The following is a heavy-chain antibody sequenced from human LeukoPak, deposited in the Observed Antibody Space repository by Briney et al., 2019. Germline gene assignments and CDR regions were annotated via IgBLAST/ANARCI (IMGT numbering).Heavy chain of an antibody. CDR1: GFTVSGYY. CDR3: AKTRASYSYNYGGAFHI. J-gene: IGHJ3*02. V-gene: IGHV3-53*01. CDR2: IYSDGST. Sequence: GGSLRLSCAASGFTVSGYYMSWVRQAPGKGLEWVSTIYSDGSTYYADSVKGRFIISRDSSKNTLYLQMNSLRAEDTAVYYCAKTRASYSYNYGGAFHIWGQGTMVTVSS. D-gene: IGHD5-18*01.